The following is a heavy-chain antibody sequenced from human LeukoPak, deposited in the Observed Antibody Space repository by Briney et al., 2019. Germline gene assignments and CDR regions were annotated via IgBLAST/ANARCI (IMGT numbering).Heavy chain of an antibody. D-gene: IGHD2-2*01. J-gene: IGHJ5*02. CDR1: GGSVSSSSYY. CDR2: IYTSGST. CDR3: AREGEGNVVVPAAIWFDP. V-gene: IGHV4-39*07. Sequence: SETLSLTCTVSGGSVSSSSYYWGWIRQPPGKGLEWIGRIYTSGSTNYNPSLKSRVTISVDTSKNQFSLKLSSVTAADTAVYYCAREGEGNVVVPAAIWFDPWGQGTLVTVSS.